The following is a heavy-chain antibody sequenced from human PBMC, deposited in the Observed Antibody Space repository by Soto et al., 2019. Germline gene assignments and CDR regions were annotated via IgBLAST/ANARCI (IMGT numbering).Heavy chain of an antibody. V-gene: IGHV3-23*01. CDR3: AKDAVGSSWYPGAFDI. J-gene: IGHJ3*02. D-gene: IGHD6-13*01. Sequence: QLGGSLRLSCAASGFTFSSYAMSWVRQAPGKGLEWVSAISGSGGSTYYADSVKGRFTISRDNSKNTLYLQMNSLRAEDTAVYYCAKDAVGSSWYPGAFDIWGQGTMVTVSS. CDR1: GFTFSSYA. CDR2: ISGSGGST.